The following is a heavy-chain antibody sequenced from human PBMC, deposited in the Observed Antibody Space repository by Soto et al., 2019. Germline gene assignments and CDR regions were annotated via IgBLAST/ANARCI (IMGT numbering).Heavy chain of an antibody. CDR2: ISAYNGNT. V-gene: IGHV1-18*01. D-gene: IGHD3-10*01. CDR3: ARAGGRFARFDP. Sequence: ASVKVSCKASGYTFTSNGISWVRQAPGQGLEWMGGISAYNGNTNYAQKLQGRVTMTTDTSTSTAYMERRSLRSDATAVYYCARAGGRFARFDPWGQGTLVTVSS. CDR1: GYTFTSNG. J-gene: IGHJ5*02.